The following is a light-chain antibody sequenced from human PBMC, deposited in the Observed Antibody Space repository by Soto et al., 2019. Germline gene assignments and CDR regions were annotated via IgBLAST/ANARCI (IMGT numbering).Light chain of an antibody. CDR1: QDIGNF. J-gene: IGKJ4*01. Sequence: IQMTQSPSSLSASVGDGVTITCRASQDIGNFLAWYQQKPGKVPKLLIYAASTLQSGVPSRFSGSGSGTDFTLPISSLQPEDVATYYCQKCKVAPFTFGGGTKVDIK. CDR3: QKCKVAPFT. V-gene: IGKV1-27*01. CDR2: AAS.